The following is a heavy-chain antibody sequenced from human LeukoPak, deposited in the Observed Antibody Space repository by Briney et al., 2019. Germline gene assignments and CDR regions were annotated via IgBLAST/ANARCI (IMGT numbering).Heavy chain of an antibody. J-gene: IGHJ5*02. V-gene: IGHV1-69*08. CDR3: ARVNLRGSQYNWFDP. Sequence: SVKVSCKASGGTLNTHIFTWVRQAPGHGLEWMGRITPIIDTTIYAQKFQGRLTITADKFTSTIYMELSSLRSDDTAVYYCARVNLRGSQYNWFDPRGQGTLVTVSS. CDR1: GGTLNTHI. CDR2: ITPIIDTT. D-gene: IGHD1-26*01.